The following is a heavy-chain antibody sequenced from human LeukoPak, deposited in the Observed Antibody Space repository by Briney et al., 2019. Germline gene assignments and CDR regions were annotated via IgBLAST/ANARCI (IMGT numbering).Heavy chain of an antibody. CDR1: GYTFTGYY. D-gene: IGHD6-13*01. Sequence: GASVKVSCKAYGYTFTGYYMHWVRQAPGQGLEWMGWINPNSGGTNYAQKFQGRVTMTRDTSISTAYMELSRLRSDDTAVYYCARVVYSSSWYYFDYWGQGTLVTVSS. V-gene: IGHV1-2*02. CDR3: ARVVYSSSWYYFDY. J-gene: IGHJ4*02. CDR2: INPNSGGT.